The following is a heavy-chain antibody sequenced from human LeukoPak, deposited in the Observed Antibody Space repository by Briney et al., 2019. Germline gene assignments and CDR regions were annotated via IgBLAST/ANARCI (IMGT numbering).Heavy chain of an antibody. Sequence: PGGSLRLSCIASGFTFSSLAMHWVRQAPGKGLEWVSGISGSGDATYYADSVRGRFTVSRDNSKNTLYLQMSSLRAEDTALYFCARVLSIGFHYDYWGPGTLVTVSS. CDR3: ARVLSIGFHYDY. CDR2: ISGSGDAT. J-gene: IGHJ4*02. CDR1: GFTFSSLA. D-gene: IGHD3-22*01. V-gene: IGHV3-23*01.